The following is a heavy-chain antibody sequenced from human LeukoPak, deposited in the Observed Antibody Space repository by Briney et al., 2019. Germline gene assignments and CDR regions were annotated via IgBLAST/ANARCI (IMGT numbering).Heavy chain of an antibody. V-gene: IGHV4-59*01. CDR1: GDSLRNYY. CDR3: ARDGRGFLRFDY. Sequence: ASETLSLTCSVSGDSLRNYYWSWLQQPPGKGLEWLGYIYYSGSTNYNPSLKSRVTISVDTSKDQFSLKLTSVTATDTAMYYCARDGRGFLRFDYWGQGTLVTVSS. D-gene: IGHD1-26*01. J-gene: IGHJ4*02. CDR2: IYYSGST.